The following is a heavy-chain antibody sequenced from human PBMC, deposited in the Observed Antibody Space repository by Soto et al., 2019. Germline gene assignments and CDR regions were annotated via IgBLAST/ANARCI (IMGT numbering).Heavy chain of an antibody. J-gene: IGHJ4*02. Sequence: SETLSLTCTVSVGSISSGDYYWSWIRQPPGKGLEWIGYIYYSGSTYYNPSLKSRVTISVDTSKNQFSLKLSSVTAADTAVYYCARVKIGSGFIVLDYWGQGTLVTVSS. V-gene: IGHV4-30-4*01. CDR3: ARVKIGSGFIVLDY. CDR1: VGSISSGDYY. CDR2: IYYSGST. D-gene: IGHD2-15*01.